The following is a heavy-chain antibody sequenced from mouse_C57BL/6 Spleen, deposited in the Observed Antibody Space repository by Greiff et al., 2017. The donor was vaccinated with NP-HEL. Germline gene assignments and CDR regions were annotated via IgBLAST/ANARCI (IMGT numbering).Heavy chain of an antibody. CDR3: ASPNYYGSSPVGFDY. J-gene: IGHJ2*01. CDR2: INPNNGGT. D-gene: IGHD1-1*01. V-gene: IGHV1-26*01. Sequence: EVQLQQSGPELVKPGASVKISCKASGYTFTDYYMNWVKQSHGKSLEWIGDINPNNGGTSYNQKFKGKATLTVDKSSSTAYMELRSLTSEDSAVYYCASPNYYGSSPVGFDYWGQGTTLTVSS. CDR1: GYTFTDYY.